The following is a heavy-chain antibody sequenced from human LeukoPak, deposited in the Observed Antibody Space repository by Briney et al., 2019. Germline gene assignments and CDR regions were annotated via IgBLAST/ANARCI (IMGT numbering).Heavy chain of an antibody. CDR2: ISGSGIKT. D-gene: IGHD2-21*01. J-gene: IGHJ5*02. CDR3: TKESEMLCGGWFDP. Sequence: GGSLRLSCAASGFTFRSYAMNWGRQAPGKGLEWVSAISGSGIKTYYADSVKGRFTISRDNSKNSLYLQMSSLRAEDTALYYCTKESEMLCGGWFDPWGQGTLVTVSS. CDR1: GFTFRSYA. V-gene: IGHV3-23*01.